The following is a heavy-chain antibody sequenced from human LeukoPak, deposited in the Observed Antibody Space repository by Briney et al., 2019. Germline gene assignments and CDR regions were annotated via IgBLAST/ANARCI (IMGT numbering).Heavy chain of an antibody. J-gene: IGHJ4*02. V-gene: IGHV3-49*04. CDR2: IRSKAYGRKP. CDR1: GFTFADYA. CDR3: ATSGVTVKFDY. Sequence: QPGGSLRLSCTASGFTFADYAMNWVCQAPGKGLEWVGFIRSKAYGRKPEYAASVKGRFTISRDDSRSIAYLQMSSLNSDDTAVYYCATSGVTVKFDYWGQGTLVSVSS. D-gene: IGHD2-8*01.